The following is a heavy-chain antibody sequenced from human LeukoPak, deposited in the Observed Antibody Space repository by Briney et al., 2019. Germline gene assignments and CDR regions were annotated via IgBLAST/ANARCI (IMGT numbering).Heavy chain of an antibody. Sequence: AGGSLTFYCLASGFPFSSYWMIWLRPAPGKGRVGLASIKQDSRKKSYVDSGKGRFTIARDNATNSLELQMNSLKAEAMAIYDCSRVGYIDEGIDYWGQGTLVTVSS. D-gene: IGHD5-24*01. CDR1: GFPFSSYW. J-gene: IGHJ4*02. CDR2: IKQDSRKK. CDR3: SRVGYIDEGIDY. V-gene: IGHV3-7*04.